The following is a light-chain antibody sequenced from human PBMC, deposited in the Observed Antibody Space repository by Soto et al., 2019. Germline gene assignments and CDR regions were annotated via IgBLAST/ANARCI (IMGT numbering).Light chain of an antibody. Sequence: QSALTQPPSASGYPGQSVTISCTGASSDVGKYNFVSWYQQHPGKAPKLMIYDVTERPSGVPDRFSCSKSGNTASLTVSGLQAEDEADYYCTSYAGSSIPVVFGGGTQLTVL. CDR1: SSDVGKYNF. J-gene: IGLJ7*01. CDR2: DVT. V-gene: IGLV2-8*01. CDR3: TSYAGSSIPVV.